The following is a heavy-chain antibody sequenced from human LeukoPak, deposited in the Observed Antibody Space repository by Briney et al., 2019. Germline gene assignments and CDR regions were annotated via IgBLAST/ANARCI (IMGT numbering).Heavy chain of an antibody. J-gene: IGHJ4*02. Sequence: SETLSLTCSVSDDSITMYYWTWIRQPPGKGLEWIGYVDHTGITNFSPSLNGRVSISRDTTKNLFSLRVRSVTAADTAVYYCAIGELGYSYGAFDYWGQGTLVTVSS. CDR1: DDSITMYY. CDR3: AIGELGYSYGAFDY. CDR2: VDHTGIT. V-gene: IGHV4-59*01. D-gene: IGHD5-18*01.